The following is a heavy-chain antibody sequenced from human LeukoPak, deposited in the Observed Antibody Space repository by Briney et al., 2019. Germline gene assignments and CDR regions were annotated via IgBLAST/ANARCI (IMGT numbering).Heavy chain of an antibody. CDR1: GYRFTDYW. V-gene: IGHV5-51*01. J-gene: IGHJ6*02. Sequence: GESLKISCKGSGYRFTDYWIGWVRQMPGKGLEWIGIIYPGDSDTRYSPSFQGQVTISADKSINTAHLQWSSLKASDTAVCYCARGAAGTTPDYYYFGLDVWGQGTTVRVSS. D-gene: IGHD1-7*01. CDR3: ARGAAGTTPDYYYFGLDV. CDR2: IYPGDSDT.